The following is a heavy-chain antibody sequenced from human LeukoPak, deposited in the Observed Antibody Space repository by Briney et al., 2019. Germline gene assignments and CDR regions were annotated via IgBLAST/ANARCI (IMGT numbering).Heavy chain of an antibody. CDR1: GFTFSSCR. CDR3: ARNTHIAGAGTLIDD. CDR2: ISSSSSTI. Sequence: GGSLRLSCAVSGFTFSSCRMNWVRQAPGKGLEWVSYISSSSSTIYYADSVKGRFTISRDNAKNSLYLQMNSLREEDAAVYYIARNTHIAGAGTLIDDWGQGTLVTVSS. J-gene: IGHJ4*02. D-gene: IGHD6-13*01. V-gene: IGHV3-48*02.